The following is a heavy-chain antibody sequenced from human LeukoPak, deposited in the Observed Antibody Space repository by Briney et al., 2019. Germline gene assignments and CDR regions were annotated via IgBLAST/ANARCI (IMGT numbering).Heavy chain of an antibody. CDR1: GYSFTSYW. V-gene: IGHV5-10-1*01. CDR3: ARHPAIYYDFWSGPDNWFDP. D-gene: IGHD3-3*01. CDR2: IDPSDSYT. J-gene: IGHJ5*02. Sequence: GESLEISCKGSGYSFTSYWISWVRQMPGKGLEWMGRIDPSDSYTNYSPSFQGHGTIAADKSISTAYLQWSSLKASDTAMYYCARHPAIYYDFWSGPDNWFDPWGQGTLVTVSS.